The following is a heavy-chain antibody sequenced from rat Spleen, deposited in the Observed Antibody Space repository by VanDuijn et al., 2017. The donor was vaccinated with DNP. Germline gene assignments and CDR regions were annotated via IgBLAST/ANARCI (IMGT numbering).Heavy chain of an antibody. CDR3: ARANSGDPFDN. Sequence: EVKLVESGGGLVQPGRSLKLSCETSGFNFNNYWMGWVRQAPGKGLEWIGEINMVGNTINYTPSLKDKFTITRDNAQNILYLQMSKLGSEDTAIYYCARANSGDPFDNWGQGVMVTVSS. J-gene: IGHJ2*01. CDR1: GFNFNNYW. D-gene: IGHD1-1*01. CDR2: INMVGNTI. V-gene: IGHV4-2*01.